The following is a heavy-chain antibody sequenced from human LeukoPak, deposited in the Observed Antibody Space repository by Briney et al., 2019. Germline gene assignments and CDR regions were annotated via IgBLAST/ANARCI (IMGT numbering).Heavy chain of an antibody. J-gene: IGHJ4*02. Sequence: KPSETLSLTCTVSGGSISSSSYYWGWIRQPPGKGLEWIGSIYYSGSTYYNPSLKSRVTISVDTSKNQFSLKLSSVTAADTAVYYCARLRDSEYQLLYVDYWGQGTLVTVSS. V-gene: IGHV4-39*01. CDR2: IYYSGST. CDR3: ARLRDSEYQLLYVDY. D-gene: IGHD2-2*01. CDR1: GGSISSSSYY.